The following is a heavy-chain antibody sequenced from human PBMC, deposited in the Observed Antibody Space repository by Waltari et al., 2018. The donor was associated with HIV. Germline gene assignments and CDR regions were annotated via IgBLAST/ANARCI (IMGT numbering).Heavy chain of an antibody. D-gene: IGHD4-17*01. CDR3: ARRKGDYRTAFDI. V-gene: IGHV5-51*01. Sequence: EEKLVQSGAEVKEPGESLKISCKSLGNNFAGYWVGWVRQMPGKGLEWRGVIAPGDSDDVYSPCFQGRVIMSTDSSISTVYLQWSSLRASDTAMYYCARRKGDYRTAFDIWGQGTMVTASS. CDR2: IAPGDSDD. J-gene: IGHJ3*02. CDR1: GNNFAGYW.